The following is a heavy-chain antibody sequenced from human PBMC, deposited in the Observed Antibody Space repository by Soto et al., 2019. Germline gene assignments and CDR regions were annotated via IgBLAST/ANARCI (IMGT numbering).Heavy chain of an antibody. CDR1: GGSVSSGSYY. Sequence: PSETLSLTCTVSGGSVSSGSYYWSWIRQPPGKGLEWIGYIYYSGSTNYNPSLKSRVTISVDTSKNQFSLKLSSVTAADTAVYYCARDERYSYGYYYYYGMDVWGQGTTVTVSS. D-gene: IGHD5-18*01. CDR2: IYYSGST. CDR3: ARDERYSYGYYYYYGMDV. V-gene: IGHV4-61*01. J-gene: IGHJ6*02.